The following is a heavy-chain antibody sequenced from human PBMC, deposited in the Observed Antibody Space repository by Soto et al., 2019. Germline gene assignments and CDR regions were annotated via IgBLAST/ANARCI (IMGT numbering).Heavy chain of an antibody. V-gene: IGHV4-59*08. CDR3: ARRGSFLGYFDY. Sequence: SETLSLTCTVSGGSISSYYWSWIRQPPGKGLEWIGYIYYSGSTNYNPSLKSRVSISVDTSKNQFSLKLSSVTAADTAVYYCARRGSFLGYFDYWGQGTLVTVSS. D-gene: IGHD2-15*01. CDR2: IYYSGST. CDR1: GGSISSYY. J-gene: IGHJ4*02.